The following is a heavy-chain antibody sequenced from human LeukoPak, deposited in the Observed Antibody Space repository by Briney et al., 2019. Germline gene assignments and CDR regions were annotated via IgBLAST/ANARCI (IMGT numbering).Heavy chain of an antibody. CDR1: GGSISSYY. J-gene: IGHJ4*02. CDR2: IYTSGST. CDR3: ARIMDTAMVSIFDY. V-gene: IGHV4-4*07. Sequence: SETLSLTCTVSGGSISSYYWSWIRRPAGKGLEWIGRIYTSGSTNYNPSLKSRVTMSVDTSKNQFSLKLSSVTAADTAVYYCARIMDTAMVSIFDYWGQGTLVTVSS. D-gene: IGHD5-18*01.